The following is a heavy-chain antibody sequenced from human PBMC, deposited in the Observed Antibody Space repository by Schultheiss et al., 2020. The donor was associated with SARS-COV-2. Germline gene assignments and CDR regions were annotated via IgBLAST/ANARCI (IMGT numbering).Heavy chain of an antibody. V-gene: IGHV4-59*01. Sequence: GSLRLSCAASGFTFSSYAMSWVRQAPGKGLEWIGYIYYSGSTNYNPSLKSRVTISVDTSKNQFSLKLSSVTAADTAVYYCARSGGSGSGAFDIWGQGTMVTVSS. CDR3: ARSGGSGSGAFDI. CDR1: GFTFSSYA. D-gene: IGHD3-10*01. CDR2: IYYSGST. J-gene: IGHJ3*02.